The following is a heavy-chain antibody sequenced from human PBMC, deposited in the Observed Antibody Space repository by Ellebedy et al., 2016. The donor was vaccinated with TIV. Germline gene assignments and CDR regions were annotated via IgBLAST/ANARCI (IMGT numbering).Heavy chain of an antibody. CDR1: GFSLGTSGMS. V-gene: IGHV2-70*11. J-gene: IGHJ5*02. CDR2: IDWDDDK. CDR3: ALQTSSFYGGGGFDP. D-gene: IGHD4-23*01. Sequence: SGPTLVKPTQTLTLTCTFSGFSLGTSGMSVSWIRQPPGKALEWLARIDWDDDKYYSTSLKTRLTISKDTSKNQVVLTMTDMDPVDTAMYSCALQTSSFYGGGGFDPWGKGTLVTVSS.